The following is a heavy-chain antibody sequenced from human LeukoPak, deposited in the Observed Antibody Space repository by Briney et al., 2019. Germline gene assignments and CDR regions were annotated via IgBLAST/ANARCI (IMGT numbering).Heavy chain of an antibody. CDR1: GGSFGGYY. V-gene: IGHV4-34*01. CDR3: ARGRFGYCSSTSCLNWFDP. CDR2: INHSGST. J-gene: IGHJ5*02. Sequence: SETLSLTCAVYGGSFGGYYWSWIRQPPGKGLEWIGEINHSGSTNYNPSLKSRVTISVDTSKNQFSLKLSSVTAADTAVYYCARGRFGYCSSTSCLNWFDPWGQGTLVTVSS. D-gene: IGHD2-2*01.